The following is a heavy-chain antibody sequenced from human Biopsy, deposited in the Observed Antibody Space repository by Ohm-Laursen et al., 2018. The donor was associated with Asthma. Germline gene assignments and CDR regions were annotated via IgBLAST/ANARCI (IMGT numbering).Heavy chain of an antibody. CDR3: ARTYYDFLTGQVKDVFGV. V-gene: IGHV1-3*04. J-gene: IGHJ3*01. CDR2: VNTGNGDT. Sequence: ASVKVSCNASGYNFISFVIHWVRQAPGQRLEWMCWVNTGNGDTKYSQKFQGRVTITRDTSASTAYMELRSLRSEDTATYYCARTYYDFLTGQVKDVFGVWGQGTMVTVSS. D-gene: IGHD3-9*01. CDR1: GYNFISFV.